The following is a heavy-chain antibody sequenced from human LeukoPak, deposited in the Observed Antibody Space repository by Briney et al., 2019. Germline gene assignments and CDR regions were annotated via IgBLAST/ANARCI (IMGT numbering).Heavy chain of an antibody. J-gene: IGHJ5*02. D-gene: IGHD4-11*01. CDR3: ARLGLKYYNWFDP. V-gene: IGHV4-31*03. Sequence: SETLSLTCTVSGGSISSGGYYWSWIRQHPGKGLEWIGYIYYSGSTYYNPSLKSRVTISVDTSKNQFSLKLSSVTAADTAVYYCARLGLKYYNWFDPWGKGTLVTVSS. CDR1: GGSISSGGYY. CDR2: IYYSGST.